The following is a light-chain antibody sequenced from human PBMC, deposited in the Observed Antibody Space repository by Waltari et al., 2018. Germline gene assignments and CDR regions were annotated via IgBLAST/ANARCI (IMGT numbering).Light chain of an antibody. J-gene: IGLJ3*02. CDR1: NNDVGTYDL. CDR3: CSYAGTWL. Sequence: QSALTQPASMPASPGQSITISCTATNNDVGTYDLVSWYQQHPGRAPKLLIFQGTKRPSEVSGRFSGSKSADTASLTISGLQPEDEADYYCCSYAGTWLFGGGTKVTVL. V-gene: IGLV2-23*01. CDR2: QGT.